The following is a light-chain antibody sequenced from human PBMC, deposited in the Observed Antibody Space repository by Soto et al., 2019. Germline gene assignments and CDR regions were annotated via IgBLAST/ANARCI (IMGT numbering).Light chain of an antibody. CDR1: QGISNY. CDR2: GAS. J-gene: IGKJ4*01. Sequence: DIQMTQSPSSLSAYVGDRVTITCRASQGISNYLAWYQQKPGKVPKLLIFGASTLQSGVPSRFSGSGSGTDFTLTISSLQPEDVSTYFCQKYNGAPLTCGGGTRVETK. CDR3: QKYNGAPLT. V-gene: IGKV1-27*01.